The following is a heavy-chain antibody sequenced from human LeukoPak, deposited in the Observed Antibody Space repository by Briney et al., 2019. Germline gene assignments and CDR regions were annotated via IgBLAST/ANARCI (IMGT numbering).Heavy chain of an antibody. CDR1: GGSISSYY. D-gene: IGHD5-18*01. J-gene: IGHJ6*02. CDR2: IYTSGST. V-gene: IGHV4-4*07. CDR3: ASGERGYSYGPGVYYYYGMDV. Sequence: PSETLSLTCTVSGGSISSYYWSWIRQPAGKGLEWIGRIYTSGSTNYNPSLKSRVTMSVDTSKNQFSLKLSSVTAADTAVYYCASGERGYSYGPGVYYYYGMDVWGQGTTVTVSS.